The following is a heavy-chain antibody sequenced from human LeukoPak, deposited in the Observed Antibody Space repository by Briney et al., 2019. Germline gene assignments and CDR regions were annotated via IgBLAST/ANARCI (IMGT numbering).Heavy chain of an antibody. CDR2: IYYSGIT. CDR1: GDSISSSNDY. Sequence: SETLSLTCIVSGDSISSSNDYWGWVRQPPGKGLEWVGSIYYSGITYYRSSLKSRVTISVDTSKNQFSLKLSSVTAADTAVYYCARHDTDVPQVDFLDYWGQGTLVTVSS. V-gene: IGHV4-39*01. CDR3: ARHDTDVPQVDFLDY. J-gene: IGHJ4*02. D-gene: IGHD5-18*01.